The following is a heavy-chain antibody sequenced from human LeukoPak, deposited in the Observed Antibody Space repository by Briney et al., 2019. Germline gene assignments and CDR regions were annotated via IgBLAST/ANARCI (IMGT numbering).Heavy chain of an antibody. V-gene: IGHV4-59*01. J-gene: IGHJ4*02. D-gene: IGHD3-10*01. Sequence: SETLSLTCTVSGGSISGYYWSWIRQPPGKGLEWIGYIYNTVSTNSNPSLKSRVTISEDTSKNQLSLKLTSVTAADTAVYYCARLWYGESSFDYWGQGSLVTVSS. CDR2: IYNTVST. CDR3: ARLWYGESSFDY. CDR1: GGSISGYY.